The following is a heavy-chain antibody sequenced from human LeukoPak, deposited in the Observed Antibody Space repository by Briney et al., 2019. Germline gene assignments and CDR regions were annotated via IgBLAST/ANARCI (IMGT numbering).Heavy chain of an antibody. J-gene: IGHJ4*02. CDR2: IYYSGST. CDR3: ARHEYYDFWSGYFYYFDY. Sequence: KTSETLSLTCTVPGGSISSSSYYWGWIRQPPGKGLEWIGSIYYSGSTYYNPSLKSRVTISVDTSKNQFSLKLSSVTAADTAVYYCARHEYYDFWSGYFYYFDYWGQGTLVTVSS. V-gene: IGHV4-39*01. D-gene: IGHD3-3*01. CDR1: GGSISSSSYY.